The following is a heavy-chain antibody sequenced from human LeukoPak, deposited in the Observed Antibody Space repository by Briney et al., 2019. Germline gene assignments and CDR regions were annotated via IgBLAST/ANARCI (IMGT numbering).Heavy chain of an antibody. D-gene: IGHD3-10*01. CDR1: GFTVSSNY. CDR2: IYSGGST. Sequence: GGSLRLSCAASGFTVSSNYMSWVRQAPGKGLEWVSVIYSGGSTYYADSVKGRFTISRDNSKNTLYLQMNSLRAEDTAVYYCARAYGSGSSFYYYGMDVWGQGTTVTVSS. V-gene: IGHV3-66*01. CDR3: ARAYGSGSSFYYYGMDV. J-gene: IGHJ6*02.